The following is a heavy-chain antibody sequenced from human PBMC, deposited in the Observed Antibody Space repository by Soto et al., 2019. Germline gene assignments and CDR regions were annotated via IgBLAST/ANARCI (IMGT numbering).Heavy chain of an antibody. V-gene: IGHV4-59*01. J-gene: IGHJ5*02. CDR3: ARGYSSGWSYNWFDP. CDR1: GGSISSYY. CDR2: TYYSGST. Sequence: PSETLSLTGTVSGGSISSYYWSWIRQPPGKGLEWIGYTYYSGSTNYNPSLKSRVTISVDTSKNQFSLKLSSVTAADTAVYYCARGYSSGWSYNWFDPWGQGTLVTVSS. D-gene: IGHD6-19*01.